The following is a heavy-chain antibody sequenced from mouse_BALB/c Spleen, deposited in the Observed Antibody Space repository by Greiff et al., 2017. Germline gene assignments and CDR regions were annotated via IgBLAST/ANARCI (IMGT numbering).Heavy chain of an antibody. J-gene: IGHJ3*01. CDR1: GFSLTSYG. CDR3: ARDSEYGNYVFAY. V-gene: IGHV2-9*02. CDR2: IWAGGST. Sequence: VKLQESGPGLVAPSQSLSITCTVSGFSLTSYGVHWVRQPPGKGLEWLGVIWAGGSTNYNSALMSRLSISKDNSKSQVFLKMNSLQTDDTAMYYCARDSEYGNYVFAYWGQGTLVTVSA. D-gene: IGHD2-10*02.